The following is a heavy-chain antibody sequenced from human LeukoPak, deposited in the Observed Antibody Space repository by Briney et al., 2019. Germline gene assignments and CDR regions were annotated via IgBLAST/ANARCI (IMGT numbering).Heavy chain of an antibody. Sequence: SETLSLTCAVYGGSFSGYYWSWVRQPPGKGLEWIGEINHSGSTNYNPSLKSRVTISVDTSKNQFSLKLSSVTAADTAVYYCARAPLGWYFDYWGQGTLVTVSS. CDR3: ARAPLGWYFDY. J-gene: IGHJ4*02. V-gene: IGHV4-34*01. CDR1: GGSFSGYY. CDR2: INHSGST. D-gene: IGHD6-19*01.